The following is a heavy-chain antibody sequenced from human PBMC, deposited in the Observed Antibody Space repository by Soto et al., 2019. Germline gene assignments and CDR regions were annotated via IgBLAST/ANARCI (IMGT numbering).Heavy chain of an antibody. CDR3: ARHGYSGTSGYFDY. J-gene: IGHJ4*02. V-gene: IGHV4-34*01. Sequence: SETLSLTCAVYGVSISGYYWSWIRQPPGKGLEWIGEINHSGSTNYNPSPKSRVTISVDTSKNQFFLRLNSVTAADTAVFYCARHGYSGTSGYFDYWGQGALVTVSS. D-gene: IGHD5-12*01. CDR2: INHSGST. CDR1: GVSISGYY.